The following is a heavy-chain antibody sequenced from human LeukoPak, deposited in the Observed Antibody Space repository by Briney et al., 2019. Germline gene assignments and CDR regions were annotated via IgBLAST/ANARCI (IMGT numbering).Heavy chain of an antibody. CDR3: VRESFTGCGSYAY. J-gene: IGHJ4*02. CDR2: ISLDGGIT. D-gene: IGHD1-26*01. Sequence: GGSLRLSCAASKFTASKFTFSSYVMSWVRQAPGKGLVWVSRISLDGGITNYEDSVKGRFTVSRDNAENTLYLQMNSLRVEDTAVYYCVRESFTGCGSYAYWGQGTLVTVSS. V-gene: IGHV3-74*01. CDR1: KFTASKFTFSSYV.